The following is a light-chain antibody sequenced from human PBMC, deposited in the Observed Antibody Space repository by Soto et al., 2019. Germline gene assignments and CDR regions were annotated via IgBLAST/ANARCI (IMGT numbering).Light chain of an antibody. CDR1: QSISNY. CDR3: QQSYSTPIT. CDR2: AAS. Sequence: DIQMTQSPTSLSASVGDKVNITCRASQSISNYLNWYQQKPGKAPKVLIYAASNLQSGVPSRFSGSGSGTDFTLTISSLQPEDFATYYCQQSYSTPITFGQGTRLEIK. J-gene: IGKJ5*01. V-gene: IGKV1-39*01.